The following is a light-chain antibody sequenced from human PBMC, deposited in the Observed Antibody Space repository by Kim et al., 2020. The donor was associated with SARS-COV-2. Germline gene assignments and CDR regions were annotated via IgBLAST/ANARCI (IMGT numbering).Light chain of an antibody. CDR1: QSVSST. CDR2: GAS. CDR3: HQYDKWPLT. J-gene: IGKJ5*01. Sequence: MSPGEGAARSCRASQSVSSTLAWYQQNPGQAPRLLIYGASTMATGIPARFSGSGAGTEFTLTISSLQSEDFAIYYCHQYDKWPLTFGQGTRLEIK. V-gene: IGKV3-15*01.